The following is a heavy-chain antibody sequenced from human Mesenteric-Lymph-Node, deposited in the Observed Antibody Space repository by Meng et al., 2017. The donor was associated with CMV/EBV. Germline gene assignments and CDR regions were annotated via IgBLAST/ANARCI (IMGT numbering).Heavy chain of an antibody. D-gene: IGHD3-9*01. CDR2: ISGYDGNT. Sequence: TFTTFGINWVRQAPGQGLEWMGWISGYDGNTKYVQKFQGRVTMTTDTSTNTAYMELRSLRSDDTAVYYCTRDLYSIHDILTGYYSAYWGQGSLVTVSS. CDR3: TRDLYSIHDILTGYYSAY. J-gene: IGHJ4*02. V-gene: IGHV1-18*01. CDR1: TFTTFG.